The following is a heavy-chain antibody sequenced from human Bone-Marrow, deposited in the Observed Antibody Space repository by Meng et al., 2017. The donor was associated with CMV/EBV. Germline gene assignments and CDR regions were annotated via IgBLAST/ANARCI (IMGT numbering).Heavy chain of an antibody. J-gene: IGHJ4*02. CDR1: GFAFSSYA. CDR2: IGTGGDT. Sequence: GESLKISCAASGFAFSSYALHWVRRAPGKGLEWVSAIGTGGDTYYADSVMGRFTISRDNAKKSLYLHMNSLIAEDMAVYYCAKAQYSYDSIASAGWGQGTRVTVSS. CDR3: AKAQYSYDSIASAG. D-gene: IGHD3-22*01. V-gene: IGHV3-47*01.